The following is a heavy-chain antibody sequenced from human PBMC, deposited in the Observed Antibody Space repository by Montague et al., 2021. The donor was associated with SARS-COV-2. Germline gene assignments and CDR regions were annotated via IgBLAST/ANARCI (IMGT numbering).Heavy chain of an antibody. Sequence: SETLSLTCAVYGGSFSDYYWSWIRQPPGKGLEWIGEINHRGTSKYNTSLKSRVSISLDTSKNQFSLYLSSVTAADTAVYYCARGRQHFNMIVVVVTGGEYYFDYGGQGTLVTVSS. CDR3: ARGRQHFNMIVVVVTGGEYYFDY. CDR1: GGSFSDYY. D-gene: IGHD3-22*01. V-gene: IGHV4-34*01. CDR2: INHRGTS. J-gene: IGHJ4*02.